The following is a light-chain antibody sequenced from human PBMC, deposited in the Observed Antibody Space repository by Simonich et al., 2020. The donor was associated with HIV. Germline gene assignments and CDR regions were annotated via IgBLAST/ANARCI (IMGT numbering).Light chain of an antibody. V-gene: IGKV3-11*01. CDR2: DAS. CDR1: QSVSSY. J-gene: IGKJ5*01. Sequence: EIVMTQSPAILSLSPGETATLSCRASQSVSSYLAWYQQKPGQAPRLLIYDASNRATGVPARFSGSGSGTDFTLTITSLESEDFAVYYCQQRSNWITFGQGTRLEIK. CDR3: QQRSNWIT.